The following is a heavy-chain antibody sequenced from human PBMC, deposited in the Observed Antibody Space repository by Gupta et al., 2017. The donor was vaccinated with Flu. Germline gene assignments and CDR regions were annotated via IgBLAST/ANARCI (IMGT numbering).Heavy chain of an antibody. D-gene: IGHD4-17*01. CDR1: GFTFSSYD. Sequence: EVQLVESGGGLVQPGGSLRLSCAASGFTFSSYDMHWVRQATGKGLEWVSAIGTAGDTYYPGSVKGRFTISRENAKNSLYLQMNSLRAGDTAVYYCARGGKDYGDYVSNWGQGTLVTVSS. CDR2: IGTAGDT. V-gene: IGHV3-13*01. J-gene: IGHJ4*02. CDR3: ARGGKDYGDYVSN.